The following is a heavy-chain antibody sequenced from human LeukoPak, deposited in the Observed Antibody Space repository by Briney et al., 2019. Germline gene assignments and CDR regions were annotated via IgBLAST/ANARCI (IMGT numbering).Heavy chain of an antibody. Sequence: ASVKVSCKASGYTFTSYAMNWVRQALGQGLEWMGWINTNTGNPTYAQGFTGRFVFSLDTSVSTAYLQISSLKAEDTAVYYCARDSVVPAAIWFDPWGQGTLVTVSS. V-gene: IGHV7-4-1*02. CDR1: GYTFTSYA. CDR3: ARDSVVPAAIWFDP. D-gene: IGHD2-2*01. CDR2: INTNTGNP. J-gene: IGHJ5*02.